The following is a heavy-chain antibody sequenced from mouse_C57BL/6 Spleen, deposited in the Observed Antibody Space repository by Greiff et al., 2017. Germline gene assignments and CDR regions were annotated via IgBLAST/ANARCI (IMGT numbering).Heavy chain of an antibody. CDR2: INPNNGGT. Sequence: VQLQQSGPELVKPGASVKMSCKASGYNINDYNMHWVKQSHGQSLEWIGCINPNNGGTRYNPKFKGKATLTVNKSSSTAYLELSSLTSVDCAVYECARGCYDYDGDWFAYWGQGTLVTVSA. CDR3: ARGCYDYDGDWFAY. D-gene: IGHD2-4*01. J-gene: IGHJ3*01. V-gene: IGHV1-22*01. CDR1: GYNINDYN.